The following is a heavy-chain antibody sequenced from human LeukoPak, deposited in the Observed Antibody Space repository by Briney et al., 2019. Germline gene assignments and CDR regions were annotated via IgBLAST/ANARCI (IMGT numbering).Heavy chain of an antibody. CDR1: GYTLTELP. CDR3: ATENPLSGSSYFGY. CDR2: FDPEDGET. J-gene: IGHJ4*02. V-gene: IGHV1-24*01. Sequence: ASVKVSCEVSGYTLTELPMHWVRQAPGKGLEWMGGFDPEDGETIYAQKFQGRVTMTEDTSTDTAYMELSSLRSEDTAVYYCATENPLSGSSYFGYWGQGTLVTVSS. D-gene: IGHD1-26*01.